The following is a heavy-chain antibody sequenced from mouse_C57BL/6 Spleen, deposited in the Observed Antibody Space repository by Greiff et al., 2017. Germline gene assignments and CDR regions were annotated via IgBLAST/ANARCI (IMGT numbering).Heavy chain of an antibody. Sequence: VKLQESGAELVRPGASVTLSCKASGYTFTDYEMHWVKQTPVHGLEWIGAIDPETGGTAYNQKFKGKAILTADQSSSTAYMELRSLPSEDSAVYYCAYGNYEAYWGQGTLVTVSA. J-gene: IGHJ3*01. CDR2: IDPETGGT. CDR1: GYTFTDYE. CDR3: AYGNYEAY. D-gene: IGHD2-1*01. V-gene: IGHV1-15*01.